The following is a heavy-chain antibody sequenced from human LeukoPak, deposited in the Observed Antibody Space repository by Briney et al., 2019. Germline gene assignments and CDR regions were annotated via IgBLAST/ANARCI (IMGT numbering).Heavy chain of an antibody. CDR2: INPNSGST. V-gene: IGHV1-2*02. J-gene: IGHJ4*02. CDR3: ARRGNYGDYFDY. D-gene: IGHD4-17*01. Sequence: ASVKVSCKASGYTFTGYYMHWVRQAPGQGLECMGWINPNSGSTNYAQKFQGRVTMTRDTSISTAFMDLSRLRSDDTAVYYCARRGNYGDYFDYWGQGTLVTVSS. CDR1: GYTFTGYY.